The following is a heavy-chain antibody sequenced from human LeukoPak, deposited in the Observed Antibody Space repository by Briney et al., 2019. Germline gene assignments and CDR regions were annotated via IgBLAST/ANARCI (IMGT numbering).Heavy chain of an antibody. Sequence: GGSLRLSCAASGFIFSSYAMSWVCQAPGKGLEWVSAISGSGGSTYYADSVKGRFTISRDNSKNTLYLQMNSLRAEDTAVYYCAKVHDSSGYYWYYYYMDVWGKGTTVTVSS. J-gene: IGHJ6*03. CDR2: ISGSGGST. D-gene: IGHD3-22*01. CDR3: AKVHDSSGYYWYYYYMDV. V-gene: IGHV3-23*01. CDR1: GFIFSSYA.